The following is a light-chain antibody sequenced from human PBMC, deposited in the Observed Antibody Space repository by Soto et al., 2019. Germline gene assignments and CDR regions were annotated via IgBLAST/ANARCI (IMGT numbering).Light chain of an antibody. Sequence: AIQLTQSPSSLSASVGDRVTITCRASQGISSGLAWYQQKPGKPPKLLIYDASTLESGVPSRFSGSGSGTDFTLTISSLQPEDFATYYCQEFNNNPQITFGPGAKVDIK. CDR3: QEFNNNPQIT. V-gene: IGKV1D-13*01. CDR2: DAS. CDR1: QGISSG. J-gene: IGKJ3*01.